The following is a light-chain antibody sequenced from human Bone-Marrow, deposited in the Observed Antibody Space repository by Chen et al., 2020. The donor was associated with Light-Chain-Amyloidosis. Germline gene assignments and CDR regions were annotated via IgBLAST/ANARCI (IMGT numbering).Light chain of an antibody. CDR1: NIGSTR. J-gene: IGLJ3*02. V-gene: IGLV3-21*02. CDR2: ADS. CDR3: QVCDRSSDRPV. Sequence: SYVLTQPSSVSVAPGQTATIACGGTNIGSTRVHWYQQTPGQAPLLVVYADSDRPSGIPDRLSGANSGNSATLPISRVEAGDEADYYCQVCDRSSDRPVFGGGTKLTVL.